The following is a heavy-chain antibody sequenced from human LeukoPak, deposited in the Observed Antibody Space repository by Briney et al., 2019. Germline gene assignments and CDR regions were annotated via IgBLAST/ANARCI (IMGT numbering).Heavy chain of an antibody. V-gene: IGHV4-4*08. CDR2: IYSNGAT. CDR1: GGSIKGYH. Sequence: SETLSLTCTVSGGSIKGYHWSWIRQPPGKGLEWIGYIYSNGATEYKPSLKSRVTISADTSKNQFSLKLTSVSAADTAIYYCARRNDFHIWGQGTMVTVSS. J-gene: IGHJ3*02. CDR3: ARRNDFHI.